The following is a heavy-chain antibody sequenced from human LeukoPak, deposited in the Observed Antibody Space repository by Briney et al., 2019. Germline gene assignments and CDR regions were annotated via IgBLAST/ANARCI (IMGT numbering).Heavy chain of an antibody. D-gene: IGHD2-2*01. CDR1: GFTFSDYY. J-gene: IGHJ3*02. CDR3: ARDREVVPAVADAFDI. Sequence: PGGSLRLSCAASGFTFSDYYMSWIRQAPGKGLEWVSYISSSGSTIYYADSVKGRFTISRDNAKNPLYLQMNSLRAEDTAVYYCARDREVVPAVADAFDIWGQGTMVTVSS. CDR2: ISSSGSTI. V-gene: IGHV3-11*04.